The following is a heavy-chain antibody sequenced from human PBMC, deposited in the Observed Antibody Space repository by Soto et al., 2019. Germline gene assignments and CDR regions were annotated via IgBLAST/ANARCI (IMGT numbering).Heavy chain of an antibody. Sequence: SETLSLTCTVSGGSISSSSYYWGWIRQPPGKGLEWIGSIYYSGSTYYNPSLKSRVTISVDTSKNQFSLKLSSVTAADTAVYYCARRRVRYFDWLPPFDYWGQGTLVTVSS. CDR2: IYYSGST. J-gene: IGHJ4*02. V-gene: IGHV4-39*01. CDR3: ARRRVRYFDWLPPFDY. CDR1: GGSISSSSYY. D-gene: IGHD3-9*01.